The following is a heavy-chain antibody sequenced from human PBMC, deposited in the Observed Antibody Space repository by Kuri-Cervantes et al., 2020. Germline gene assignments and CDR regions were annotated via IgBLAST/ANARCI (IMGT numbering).Heavy chain of an antibody. D-gene: IGHD5-18*01. J-gene: IGHJ6*03. Sequence: ASVKVSCKASGYTFTRYGISWVRQAPGQGLEWMGWISAYNGNTNYAQKLQGRVTMTTDTSTSTAYMELRSLRSDDTAVYYCARDRGGRIRGYSYEKEYMDVWGKGTTVTVSS. CDR3: ARDRGGRIRGYSYEKEYMDV. CDR2: ISAYNGNT. CDR1: GYTFTRYG. V-gene: IGHV1-18*01.